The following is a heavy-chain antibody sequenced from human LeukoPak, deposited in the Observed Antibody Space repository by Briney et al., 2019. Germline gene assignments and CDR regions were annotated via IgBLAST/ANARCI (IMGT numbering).Heavy chain of an antibody. CDR3: ASQAPHCSSTSCYTRGNWFDP. CDR1: GYTLTELS. J-gene: IGHJ5*02. V-gene: IGHV1-24*01. Sequence: ASVKVSCKVSGYTLTELSMHWVRQAPGKGLEWMGGFDPEDGETIYAQKFQGRVTMTEDTSTDTAYTELSSLRSEDTAVYYCASQAPHCSSTSCYTRGNWFDPWGQGTLVTVSS. CDR2: FDPEDGET. D-gene: IGHD2-2*02.